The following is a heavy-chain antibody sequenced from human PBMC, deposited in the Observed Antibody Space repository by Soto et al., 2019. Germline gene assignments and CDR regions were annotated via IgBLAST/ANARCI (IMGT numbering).Heavy chain of an antibody. D-gene: IGHD4-17*01. CDR2: ISYDGSNK. Sequence: QVQLVESGGGVVQPGRSLRLSCAASGFTFSSYAMHWVRQAPGKGLEWVAVISYDGSNKYYADSVKGRFTISRDNSKNTLYLQMNSLRAEDTAVYYCARDGHPRPEPRTPYGGNGEFDYWGQGTLVTVSS. J-gene: IGHJ4*02. CDR1: GFTFSSYA. CDR3: ARDGHPRPEPRTPYGGNGEFDY. V-gene: IGHV3-30-3*01.